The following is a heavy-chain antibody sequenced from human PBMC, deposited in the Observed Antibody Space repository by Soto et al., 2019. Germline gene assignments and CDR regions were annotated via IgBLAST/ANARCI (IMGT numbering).Heavy chain of an antibody. D-gene: IGHD2-15*01. CDR1: GYTFTRYN. J-gene: IGHJ4*02. V-gene: IGHV1-46*01. CDR2: INPSGGTT. Sequence: ASVKVSCKASGYTFTRYNVHWVRQAPGQGVEWMAIINPSGGTTYYVQKFEGRVTLTTDTSTSTVYMELSSLRSDDTAVYYCARVRGGGSEYFFDYWGQGTLVTVSS. CDR3: ARVRGGGSEYFFDY.